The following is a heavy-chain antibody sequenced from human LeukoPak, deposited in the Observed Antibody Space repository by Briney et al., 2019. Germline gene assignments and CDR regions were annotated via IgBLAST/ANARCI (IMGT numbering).Heavy chain of an antibody. Sequence: GGSLRLSCAASGFTFSSYSMNWVRQAPGKGLEWVSYISSSSSTIYYADSVKGRFTISRDNAKNSLYLQMNSLRAEDTAVYYCAREHSRVDSSYAFDIWGQGTMVTVSS. J-gene: IGHJ3*02. D-gene: IGHD3-22*01. V-gene: IGHV3-48*01. CDR3: AREHSRVDSSYAFDI. CDR1: GFTFSSYS. CDR2: ISSSSSTI.